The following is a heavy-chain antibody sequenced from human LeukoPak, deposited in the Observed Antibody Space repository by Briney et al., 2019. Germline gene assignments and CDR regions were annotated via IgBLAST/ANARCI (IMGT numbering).Heavy chain of an antibody. Sequence: GGSLRLSCAGSGFTFSNYSINWVRQAPGKGLEWVSSISPSSHYIYYADSVRGRFTISRDNARNSLNLQMNSLRDEDTAVYYCAKVSERYYGLDAFDIWGQGTMVTVSS. CDR3: AKVSERYYGLDAFDI. CDR1: GFTFSNYS. D-gene: IGHD3-10*01. V-gene: IGHV3-21*04. J-gene: IGHJ3*02. CDR2: ISPSSHYI.